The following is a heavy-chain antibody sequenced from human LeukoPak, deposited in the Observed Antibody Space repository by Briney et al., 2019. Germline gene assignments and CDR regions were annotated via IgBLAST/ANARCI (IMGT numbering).Heavy chain of an antibody. CDR1: GGSISSYY. Sequence: SETLSLTCTVSGGSISSYYWSWIRQPPGKGLEWIGYIYYSGSTNYNPSLKSRVTISVDTSKNQFSLKLSSVTAADTAVYYCARIHRYCSGGSCYVLDYWGQGTLVTVSS. D-gene: IGHD2-15*01. CDR2: IYYSGST. CDR3: ARIHRYCSGGSCYVLDY. V-gene: IGHV4-59*01. J-gene: IGHJ4*02.